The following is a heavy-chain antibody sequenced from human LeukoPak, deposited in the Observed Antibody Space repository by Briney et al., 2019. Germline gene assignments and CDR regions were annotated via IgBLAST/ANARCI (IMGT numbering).Heavy chain of an antibody. V-gene: IGHV1-2*02. CDR3: ARDPGSGYEEHFDY. CDR2: INPNSGGT. J-gene: IGHJ4*02. Sequence: ASVKVSCKASGYTFTGYYMHWVRQAPGQGLEWMGWINPNSGGTNYAQKFQGRVTMTRDTSISTAYMELSSLRAEDTAVYYCARDPGSGYEEHFDYWGQGTLVTVSS. CDR1: GYTFTGYY. D-gene: IGHD5-12*01.